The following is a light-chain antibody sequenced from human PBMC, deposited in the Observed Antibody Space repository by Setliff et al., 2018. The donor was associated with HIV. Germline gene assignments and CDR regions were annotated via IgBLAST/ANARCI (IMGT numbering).Light chain of an antibody. J-gene: IGLJ1*01. V-gene: IGLV2-14*01. CDR2: DVS. Sequence: LTQPASVSGSPGQSITISCTGTSSDVGGYNYVSWYQQHPGKAPKLMIYDVSNRPSGVSNRFSGSKSGSTASLTISGLQAEDEADYYCGSYTSTTSYVFGSGT. CDR1: SSDVGGYNY. CDR3: GSYTSTTSYV.